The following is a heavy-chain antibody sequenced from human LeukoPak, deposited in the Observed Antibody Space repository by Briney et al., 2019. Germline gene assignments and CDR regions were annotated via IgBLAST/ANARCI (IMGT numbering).Heavy chain of an antibody. V-gene: IGHV3-74*01. Sequence: GGSLRLSCAASGFTLSSYWTHWVRQVSGKGLVWVSRINSDGSSTDYADSVKGRFTISRDNAKNTLYLEMNSLRAEDTAVYYCARDLMALDWFDSWGQGTLVTVSS. CDR1: GFTLSSYW. CDR2: INSDGSST. D-gene: IGHD3-10*01. CDR3: ARDLMALDWFDS. J-gene: IGHJ5*01.